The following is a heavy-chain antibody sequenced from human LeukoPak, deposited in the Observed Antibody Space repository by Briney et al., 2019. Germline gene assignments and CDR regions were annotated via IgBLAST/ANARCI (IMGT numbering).Heavy chain of an antibody. Sequence: SETLSLTCAVYGGSFSGYYWSWIRQPPGKGLEWIGEINHSGSTNYNPSLKSRVTISVDTSKNQFSLKLSSVTATDTAVYFCATNRVGTYDRPFDIWGQGTMVTVSS. CDR1: GGSFSGYY. D-gene: IGHD1-26*01. J-gene: IGHJ3*02. V-gene: IGHV4-34*01. CDR3: ATNRVGTYDRPFDI. CDR2: INHSGST.